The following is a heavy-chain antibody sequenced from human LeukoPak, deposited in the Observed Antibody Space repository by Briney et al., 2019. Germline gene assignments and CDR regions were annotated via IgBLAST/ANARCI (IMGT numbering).Heavy chain of an antibody. J-gene: IGHJ4*02. CDR1: GFTFSNYN. V-gene: IGHV3-48*01. Sequence: PGGSLRLSCAASGFTFSNYNMNSVRQAPGKGLEWVSFISSTSNTIYYADSVKGRFTISRDNAKNSLYLQMNSLRAEDTAAYYCAREEGFDYWGQGTLVTVSS. CDR2: ISSTSNTI. CDR3: AREEGFDY.